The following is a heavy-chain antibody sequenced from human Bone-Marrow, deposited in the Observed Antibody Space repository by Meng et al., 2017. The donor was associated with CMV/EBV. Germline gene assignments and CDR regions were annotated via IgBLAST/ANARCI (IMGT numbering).Heavy chain of an antibody. CDR3: ARDGCSSSSCFSDYYYGMDV. D-gene: IGHD2-2*01. Sequence: FSGYYWSWIRQSPDKGLVWIGEINHRGSTNYNPSLKSRVSISLDTSKNMFSLELSSVTAADTAVYFCARDGCSSSSCFSDYYYGMDVWGQGTTVTVSS. CDR2: INHRGST. J-gene: IGHJ6*02. CDR1: FSGYY. V-gene: IGHV4-34*01.